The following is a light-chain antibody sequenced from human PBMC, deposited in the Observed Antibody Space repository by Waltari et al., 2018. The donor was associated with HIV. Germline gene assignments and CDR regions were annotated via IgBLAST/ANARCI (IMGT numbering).Light chain of an antibody. CDR1: NRYVGSYKL. Sequence: QSALTQPASVSGSPGQSITISCTGTNRYVGSYKLVPWYQQHPGKAPKLMIYEGSKRPSGVSNRFSGSKSGNTASLTISGLQAEDEADYYCCSYAGSNTFVFGTGTKVTVL. V-gene: IGLV2-23*03. CDR2: EGS. J-gene: IGLJ1*01. CDR3: CSYAGSNTFV.